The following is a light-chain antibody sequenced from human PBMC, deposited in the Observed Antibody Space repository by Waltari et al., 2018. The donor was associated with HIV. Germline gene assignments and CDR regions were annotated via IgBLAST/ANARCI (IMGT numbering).Light chain of an antibody. CDR2: EVF. CDR1: ASAIGSFDY. CDR3: CSYAGTYTYV. V-gene: IGLV2-11*01. J-gene: IGLJ1*01. Sequence: QSALTQPRSVSGSPGQSVTISYTGTASAIGSFDYVSWYQQYPVKAPNVIIYEVFQLPSWVPYRFTASKSVITASLTISGLQDEDEADYYCCSYAGTYTYVFGSGTKVTVL.